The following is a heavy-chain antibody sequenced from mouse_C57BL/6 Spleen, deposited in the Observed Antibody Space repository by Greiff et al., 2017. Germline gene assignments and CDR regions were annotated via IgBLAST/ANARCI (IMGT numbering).Heavy chain of an antibody. J-gene: IGHJ4*01. CDR1: GYTFPDYN. D-gene: IGHD2-4*01. CDR2: INPNNGGT. CDR3: AKRDDYEMAMDY. Sequence: EVQLQQSGPELVKPGASVKIPCKASGYTFPDYNMAWVKQSHGKSLEWIGDINPNNGGTIYNQKFKGKATLTVDKSSSTAYMELRSLTSEDTAVYYCAKRDDYEMAMDYWGQGTSVTVSS. V-gene: IGHV1-18*01.